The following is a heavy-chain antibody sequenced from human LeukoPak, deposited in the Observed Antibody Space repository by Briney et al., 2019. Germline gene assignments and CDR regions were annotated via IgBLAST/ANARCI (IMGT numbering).Heavy chain of an antibody. V-gene: IGHV3-72*01. Sequence: GGSLRLSCAASGFTFSDHYMDWVRQAPGKGLEWVGRTRNKANSYTTEYAASVKGRFTISRDDSKNSLYLQMNSLRAEDTAVYYCAKDTPRGYNYGYFDYWGQETLLTVSS. CDR1: GFTFSDHY. J-gene: IGHJ4*02. D-gene: IGHD5-18*01. CDR3: AKDTPRGYNYGYFDY. CDR2: TRNKANSYTT.